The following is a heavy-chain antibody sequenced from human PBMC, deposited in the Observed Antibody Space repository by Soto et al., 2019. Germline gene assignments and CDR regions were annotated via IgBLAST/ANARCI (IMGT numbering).Heavy chain of an antibody. J-gene: IGHJ4*02. CDR3: ARGRRYYYDSSGYFY. D-gene: IGHD3-22*01. CDR2: IWYDGSNK. V-gene: IGHV3-33*01. CDR1: GFTFSSYG. Sequence: GGSLRLSCAASGFTFSSYGMHWVRQAPGKGLEWVAVIWYDGSNKYYADSVKGRFTISRDNSKNTLYLQMNSLRAEDTAVYYCARGRRYYYDSSGYFYCGQRSLVPVSS.